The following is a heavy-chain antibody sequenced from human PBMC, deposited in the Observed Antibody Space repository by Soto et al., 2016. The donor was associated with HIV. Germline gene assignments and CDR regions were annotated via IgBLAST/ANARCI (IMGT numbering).Heavy chain of an antibody. Sequence: EVQLVESGGGLVKPGGSLRLSCAASGFTFSNAWMSWVRQAPGKGLEWVGRIKSKTDGGTTDYAAPVKGRFTISRDDSKNTLYLQMNSLKTEDTAVYYCTTDCNSSGWYQERGGYWGQGTLVTVSS. D-gene: IGHD6-19*01. J-gene: IGHJ4*02. CDR3: TTDCNSSGWYQERGGY. CDR1: GFTFSNAW. CDR2: IKSKTDGGTT. V-gene: IGHV3-15*01.